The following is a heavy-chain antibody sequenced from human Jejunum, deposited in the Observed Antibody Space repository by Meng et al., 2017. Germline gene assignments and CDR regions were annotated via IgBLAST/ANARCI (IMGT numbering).Heavy chain of an antibody. CDR2: ISYTSNSI. CDR3: ARAIKTTYAFDI. V-gene: IGHV3-21*06. CDR1: GFSFDTYS. Sequence: GGSLRLSCTGSGFSFDTYSMNWVRQAPGKGLEWVSSISYTSNSIYYADSVKGRFTISRDNAKNSLSLQMSNLRVEDTAVYYCARAIKTTYAFDIWGQGTMVT. J-gene: IGHJ3*02. D-gene: IGHD1-1*01.